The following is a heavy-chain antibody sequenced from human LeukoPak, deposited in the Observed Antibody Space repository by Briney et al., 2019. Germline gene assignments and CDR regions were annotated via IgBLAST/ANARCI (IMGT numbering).Heavy chain of an antibody. V-gene: IGHV3-23*01. J-gene: IGHJ4*02. Sequence: GGSLRLSCTASGFTFRNYAMRWVRQAPGKGLEWGSGISGSGANTNYADSVKGRFTISSDNSKDTLYLQMDSLRVEDTAVYYCAKHYNFWSGYFTYWGQGTLVTVSS. CDR1: GFTFRNYA. D-gene: IGHD3-3*01. CDR2: ISGSGANT. CDR3: AKHYNFWSGYFTY.